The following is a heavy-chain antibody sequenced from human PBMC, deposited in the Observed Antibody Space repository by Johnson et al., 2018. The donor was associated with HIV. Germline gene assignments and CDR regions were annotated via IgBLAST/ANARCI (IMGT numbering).Heavy chain of an antibody. V-gene: IGHV3-9*01. J-gene: IGHJ3*02. D-gene: IGHD5-18*01. CDR1: GFTFDDYA. CDR3: ARVDTAMTYDAFDI. CDR2: ISWNSGSI. Sequence: VQLVESGGGLVQPGRSLRLSCAASGFTFDDYAMHWVRQAPGKGLEWVSGISWNSGSIGYADSVKGRFTISRDNAKNSLYLQMNNLRAEDTAVYYCARVDTAMTYDAFDIWGQGTMVTVSS.